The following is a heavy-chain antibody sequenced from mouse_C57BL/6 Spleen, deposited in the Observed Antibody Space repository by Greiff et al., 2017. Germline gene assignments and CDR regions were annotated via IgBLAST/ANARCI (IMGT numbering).Heavy chain of an antibody. CDR1: GYTFTSYW. J-gene: IGHJ1*03. V-gene: IGHV1-69*01. Sequence: QVQLQQPGAELVMPGASVKLSCKASGYTFTSYWMHWVKQRLGQGLEWIGEIDPSDSYTNYNQKFKGKSTLTVDKSSSTAYMQLSSLTSEDSAVYYCARGPYCSSYGLYFDVWGTGATVTVSS. CDR2: IDPSDSYT. CDR3: ARGPYCSSYGLYFDV. D-gene: IGHD1-1*01.